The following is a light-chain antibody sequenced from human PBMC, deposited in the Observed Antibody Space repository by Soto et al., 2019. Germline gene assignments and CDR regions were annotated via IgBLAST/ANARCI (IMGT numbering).Light chain of an antibody. V-gene: IGLV2-14*01. CDR3: SSYTSSSTRSV. J-gene: IGLJ3*02. CDR2: EVS. Sequence: QSALTQPASVSGSPGQSITISCTGTSSDVGGYNYVSWYQQHPGKAPKLMIYEVSNRPSGVSNRFSGSKSGNTASLTISGLQAEDEADYYCSSYTSSSTRSVFGGGTKVTVL. CDR1: SSDVGGYNY.